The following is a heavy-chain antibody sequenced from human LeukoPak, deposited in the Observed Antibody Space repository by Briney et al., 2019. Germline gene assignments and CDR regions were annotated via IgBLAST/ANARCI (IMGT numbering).Heavy chain of an antibody. Sequence: SEALSLTCTVSGGSISSYYWSWIRQPAGKGLEWIGRIYTNGNTNYNPSLKSRVTMSVDTSKNQFSLKLSSVTAADTAVYYCARDWGSYRSDAFDIWGQGTMVTVSS. D-gene: IGHD3-16*02. V-gene: IGHV4-4*07. J-gene: IGHJ3*02. CDR2: IYTNGNT. CDR3: ARDWGSYRSDAFDI. CDR1: GGSISSYY.